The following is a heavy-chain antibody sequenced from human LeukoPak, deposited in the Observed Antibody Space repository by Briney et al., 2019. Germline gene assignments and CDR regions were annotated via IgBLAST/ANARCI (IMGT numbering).Heavy chain of an antibody. CDR1: GFTFSNAW. CDR3: TTDGDIVVVPAAMPGREVYGMDV. Sequence: GGSLRLSCAASGFTFSNAWISWVRQAPGKGLEWVGRIKSKTDGGTTDYAAPVKGRFTISRDDSKNTLYLQMNGLKTEDTAVYYCTTDGDIVVVPAAMPGREVYGMDVWGQGTTVTVSS. V-gene: IGHV3-15*01. J-gene: IGHJ6*02. D-gene: IGHD2-2*01. CDR2: IKSKTDGGTT.